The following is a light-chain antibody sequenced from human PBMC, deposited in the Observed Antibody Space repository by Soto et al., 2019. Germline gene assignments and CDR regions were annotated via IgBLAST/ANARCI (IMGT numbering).Light chain of an antibody. V-gene: IGLV4-60*02. J-gene: IGLJ3*02. CDR2: LEGSGSY. CDR3: ETWGSNTHTV. Sequence: QSVLTQSSSASASLGSSVKLTCTLSSGHSSYIIAWHQQQPGKAPRYLMKLEGSGSYNKGSGVPDRFSGSSSGADRYLTISNLQFEDEADYYCETWGSNTHTVFGGGTKLTVL. CDR1: SGHSSYI.